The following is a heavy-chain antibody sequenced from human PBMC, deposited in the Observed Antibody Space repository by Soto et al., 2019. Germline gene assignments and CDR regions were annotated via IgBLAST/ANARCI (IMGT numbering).Heavy chain of an antibody. Sequence: PGGSLRLSCAASGFTFKIYAFHWGRQAPGKGLEWVAVISFDGTKKYYSDSVKGRFTISRDNLKNTLYLQMNNLRVEDAALYFCAREDDYGYRYINYGLDVWGQGTTVTVSS. J-gene: IGHJ6*02. CDR3: AREDDYGYRYINYGLDV. CDR2: ISFDGTKK. V-gene: IGHV3-30-3*01. D-gene: IGHD4-17*01. CDR1: GFTFKIYA.